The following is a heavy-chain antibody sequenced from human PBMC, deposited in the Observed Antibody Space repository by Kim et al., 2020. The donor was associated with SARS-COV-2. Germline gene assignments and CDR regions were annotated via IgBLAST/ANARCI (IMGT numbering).Heavy chain of an antibody. CDR1: GGSISSSSYY. J-gene: IGHJ4*02. Sequence: SETLSLTCTVSGGSISSSSYYWGWIRQPPGKGLEWIGSIYYSGSTYYNPSLKSRVTISVDTSKNQFSLKLSSVTAADTAVYYCARQSLQQLVRDYWGQGTLVTVSS. CDR3: ARQSLQQLVRDY. CDR2: IYYSGST. D-gene: IGHD6-13*01. V-gene: IGHV4-39*01.